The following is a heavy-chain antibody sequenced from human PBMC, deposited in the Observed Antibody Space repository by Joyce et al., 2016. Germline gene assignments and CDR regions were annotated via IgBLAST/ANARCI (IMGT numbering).Heavy chain of an antibody. J-gene: IGHJ4*02. Sequence: EVQLVESGGVLLQPGGSLRLSCAASGFTFSNYWMHWVRQAPGKGRVWVARVDSDGSGTSYADSVKGRFTISRDDDKNMVYLRMNSLRIEDTAVYYCGSVFEYWGRGALVTVSS. CDR1: GFTFSNYW. CDR3: GSVFEY. CDR2: VDSDGSGT. V-gene: IGHV3-74*01.